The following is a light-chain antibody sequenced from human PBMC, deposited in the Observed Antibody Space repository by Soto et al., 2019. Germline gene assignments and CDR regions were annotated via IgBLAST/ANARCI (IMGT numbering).Light chain of an antibody. CDR2: NSN. Sequence: QSVLSQPPSASGTPGQTVVISGSGSRSDIGSNFVNWYQQLPGTAPNLLIHNSNPRPSGVPDRSSVSKSGTSASLAISGLQSEDEANYDCAAWDDSLTGPVFGTGTKVTVL. CDR3: AAWDDSLTGPV. V-gene: IGLV1-44*01. J-gene: IGLJ1*01. CDR1: RSDIGSNF.